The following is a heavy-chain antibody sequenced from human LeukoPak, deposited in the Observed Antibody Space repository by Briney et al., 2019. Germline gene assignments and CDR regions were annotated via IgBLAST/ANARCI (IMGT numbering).Heavy chain of an antibody. V-gene: IGHV1-46*01. CDR2: INPSGGST. D-gene: IGHD1-7*01. Sequence: GASVKVSCKASGYTFTSYYMHWVRQAPGQGLEWMGVINPSGGSTSYAQKFQGRVTMTRDMSTSTVYMELSSLRSEDTAVYYCARSPYNWNYGLYYYYMDVWGKGTTVTVSS. J-gene: IGHJ6*03. CDR3: ARSPYNWNYGLYYYYMDV. CDR1: GYTFTSYY.